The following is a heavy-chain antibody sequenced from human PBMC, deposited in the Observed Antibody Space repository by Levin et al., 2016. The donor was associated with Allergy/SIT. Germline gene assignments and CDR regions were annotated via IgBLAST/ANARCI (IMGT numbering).Heavy chain of an antibody. Sequence: SETLSLTCTVSGGSISSYYWSWIRQPPGKGLEWIGYIYYSGSTNYNPSLKSRVTISVDTSKNQFSLKLSSVTAADTAVYYCARAQDEEDGGFDYWGQGTLVTVSS. CDR1: GGSISSYY. CDR2: IYYSGST. D-gene: IGHD2-15*01. V-gene: IGHV4-59*01. J-gene: IGHJ4*02. CDR3: ARAQDEEDGGFDY.